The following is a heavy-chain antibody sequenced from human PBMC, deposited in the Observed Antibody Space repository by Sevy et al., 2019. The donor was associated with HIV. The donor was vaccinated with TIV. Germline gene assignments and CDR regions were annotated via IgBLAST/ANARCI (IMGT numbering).Heavy chain of an antibody. D-gene: IGHD3-16*01. Sequence: GGSLRLSCAASGFSFSRYAMHWIRQAPGKGLESVAVISYDKVNTYHSDSVKSRFTISRANSKNTLYLQMNSLRPEDTAVYYCARDGGGDYFDYWGQGTLVTVSS. J-gene: IGHJ4*02. V-gene: IGHV3-30*04. CDR3: ARDGGGDYFDY. CDR2: ISYDKVNT. CDR1: GFSFSRYA.